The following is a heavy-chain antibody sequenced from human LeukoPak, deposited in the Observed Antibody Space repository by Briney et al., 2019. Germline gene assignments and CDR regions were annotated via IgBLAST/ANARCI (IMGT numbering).Heavy chain of an antibody. CDR3: ARDPMYYYGSGSYYDDY. Sequence: SGGSLRLSCAASGFTFSSYWMSWVRQAPGKGLEWVANTKQDGSEKYYVDSVKGRFTISRDNAKNSLYLQMNSLRAEDTAVYYCARDPMYYYGSGSYYDDYWGQGTLVTVSS. J-gene: IGHJ4*02. CDR1: GFTFSSYW. V-gene: IGHV3-7*01. D-gene: IGHD3-10*01. CDR2: TKQDGSEK.